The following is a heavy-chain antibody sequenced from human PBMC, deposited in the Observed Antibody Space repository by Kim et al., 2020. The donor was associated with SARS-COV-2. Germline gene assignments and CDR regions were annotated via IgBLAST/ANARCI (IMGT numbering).Heavy chain of an antibody. CDR1: GFTFSDDY. D-gene: IGHD2-15*01. V-gene: IGHV3-11*01. J-gene: IGHJ5*02. CDR2: ISHSGYTT. CDR3: ARYWVVVVAAGWFDP. Sequence: GGSLRLSCVASGFTFSDDYMSWIRQAPGKGLEWVGYISHSGYTTDYADSVKGRFTISRDNAQNSLYLDMDSLRADDTGVYYCARYWVVVVAAGWFDPWGQGTLVTVSS.